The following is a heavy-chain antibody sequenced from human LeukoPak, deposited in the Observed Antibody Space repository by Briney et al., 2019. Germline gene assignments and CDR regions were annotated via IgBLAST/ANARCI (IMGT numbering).Heavy chain of an antibody. CDR1: GGSISSGSYY. V-gene: IGHV4-61*02. CDR3: ARGYNWGSPTRNFYYLDV. J-gene: IGHJ6*03. Sequence: SETLSLTCTVSGGSISSGSYYWSWIRQPAGKGLEWIGRIYTSGSTNYNPSLKSRVTMSVDTSKTLYSLKLRSVTAADTAVYYCARGYNWGSPTRNFYYLDVWGKGTTVTVSS. D-gene: IGHD7-27*01. CDR2: IYTSGST.